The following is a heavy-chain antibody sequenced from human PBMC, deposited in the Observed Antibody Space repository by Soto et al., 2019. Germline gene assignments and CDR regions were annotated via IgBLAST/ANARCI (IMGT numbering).Heavy chain of an antibody. Sequence: GGPLRLSCAASGFTFSSYAMSWVRQAPGKGLEWVSAISGSGGSTYYADSVKGRFTISRDNSKNTLYLQMNSLRAEDTAVYYFAKGRPYCSSTSCYARGYYFDYWGQGTLVTVSS. D-gene: IGHD2-2*01. V-gene: IGHV3-23*01. CDR3: AKGRPYCSSTSCYARGYYFDY. J-gene: IGHJ4*02. CDR2: ISGSGGST. CDR1: GFTFSSYA.